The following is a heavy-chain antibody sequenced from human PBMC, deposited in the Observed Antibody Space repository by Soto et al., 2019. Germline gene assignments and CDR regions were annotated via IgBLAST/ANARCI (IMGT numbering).Heavy chain of an antibody. Sequence: SETLSLTCAVYGGSFSGYYWSWIRQPPGKGLEWIGEINHSGSTNYNPSLKSRVTTSVDTSKNQFSLKLSSVTAADTAVYYCAREFSGSTRLGVDYWGQGTLVTVSS. CDR1: GGSFSGYY. CDR2: INHSGST. V-gene: IGHV4-34*01. D-gene: IGHD6-19*01. CDR3: AREFSGSTRLGVDY. J-gene: IGHJ4*02.